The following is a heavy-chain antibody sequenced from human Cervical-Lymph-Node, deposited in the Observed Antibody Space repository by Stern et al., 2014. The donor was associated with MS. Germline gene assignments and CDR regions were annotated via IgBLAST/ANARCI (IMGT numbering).Heavy chain of an antibody. Sequence: VQLMQSGAEVKKPGATVKVSCKASGYTLSSHGMHWVRQAPGQGLEWMGWIDVGNGKTKYLQKLKGRFIISRDTSATTMYMELSGLTSEDTGVYYCARGRARINIVNAIMGQRYFYYGMDVWGQGTTVTVSS. CDR1: GYTLSSHG. V-gene: IGHV1-3*01. D-gene: IGHD2-8*01. CDR2: IDVGNGKT. CDR3: ARGRARINIVNAIMGQRYFYYGMDV. J-gene: IGHJ6*02.